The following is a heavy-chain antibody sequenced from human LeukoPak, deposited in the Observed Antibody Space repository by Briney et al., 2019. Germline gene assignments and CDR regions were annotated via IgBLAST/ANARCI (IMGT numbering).Heavy chain of an antibody. CDR1: GFTFSSYA. Sequence: PGGSLRLSCAASGFTFSSYAMSWVRQAPGKGLEWVSAISGSGGSTYYADSVKGRFTISRDNSKNTLYLQMNSLRAEDTAVYYCAKGPRYYDFWSGHFDYWGQGTLVTVSS. CDR3: AKGPRYYDFWSGHFDY. V-gene: IGHV3-23*01. CDR2: ISGSGGST. J-gene: IGHJ4*02. D-gene: IGHD3-3*01.